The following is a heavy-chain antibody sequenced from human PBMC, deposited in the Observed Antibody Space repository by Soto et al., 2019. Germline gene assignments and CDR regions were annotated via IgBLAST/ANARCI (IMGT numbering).Heavy chain of an antibody. Sequence: GGSLRLSCAASGFTFSTYSMNWVRQAPGKGLEWVSYISSSSSTIFYTDSVKGKFTISRDNSKNTLYLQMNSLRVEDTAMYYCARDPDYYYDHWGQGTLVTVSS. J-gene: IGHJ4*02. CDR1: GFTFSTYS. D-gene: IGHD3-22*01. CDR2: ISSSSSTI. CDR3: ARDPDYYYDH. V-gene: IGHV3-48*01.